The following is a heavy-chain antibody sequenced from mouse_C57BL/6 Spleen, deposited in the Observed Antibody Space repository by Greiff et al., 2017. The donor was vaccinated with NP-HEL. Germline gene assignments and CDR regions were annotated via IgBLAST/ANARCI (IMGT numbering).Heavy chain of an antibody. V-gene: IGHV1-81*01. Sequence: QVHVKQSGAELARPGASVKLSCKASGYTFTSYGISWVKQRTGQGLEWIGEIYPRSGNTYYNEKFKGKATLTADKSSSTAYMELRRLTSEDSAVYFCARYDCYDGGYAMDDWGQGTSVTVSS. D-gene: IGHD2-12*01. CDR2: IYPRSGNT. CDR3: ARYDCYDGGYAMDD. CDR1: GYTFTSYG. J-gene: IGHJ4*01.